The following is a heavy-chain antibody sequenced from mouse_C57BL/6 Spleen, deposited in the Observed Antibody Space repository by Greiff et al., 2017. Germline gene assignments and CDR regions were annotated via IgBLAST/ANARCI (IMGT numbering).Heavy chain of an antibody. J-gene: IGHJ1*03. CDR1: GFTFSDYY. D-gene: IGHD1-1*01. CDR2: INYDGSST. Sequence: DVKLVESEGGLVQPGSSMKLSCTASGFTFSDYYMAWVRQVPEKGLEWVANINYDGSSTYYLDSLKSRFIISRDNAKNILYLQMSSLKSEDTATYYCAREDYYGSSYWYFDVWGTGTTVTVSS. CDR3: AREDYYGSSYWYFDV. V-gene: IGHV5-16*01.